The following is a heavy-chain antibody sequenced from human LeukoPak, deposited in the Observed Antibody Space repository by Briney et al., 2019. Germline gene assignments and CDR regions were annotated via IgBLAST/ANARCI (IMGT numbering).Heavy chain of an antibody. CDR1: GVTVSSNY. D-gene: IGHD6-19*01. CDR3: ARNRWGAVAGYFDY. Sequence: GGSLRLSCAASGVTVSSNYMSWVRQAPGKGLEWVSVIYSGGSTYYADSVKGRFTISRDNSKNTLYLQMNSLRAEDTAVYYCARNRWGAVAGYFDYWGQGTLVTVSS. V-gene: IGHV3-66*01. CDR2: IYSGGST. J-gene: IGHJ4*02.